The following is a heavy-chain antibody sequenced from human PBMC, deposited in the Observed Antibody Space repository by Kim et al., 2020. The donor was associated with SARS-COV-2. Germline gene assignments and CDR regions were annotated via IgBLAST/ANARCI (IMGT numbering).Heavy chain of an antibody. Sequence: SETLSLTCTVSGGSISSSSYYWGWIRQPPGKGLEWIGSIYYSGSTYYNPSLKSRVTISVDTSKNQFSLKLSSVTAADTAVYYCASGGFEGYSSSGIDFDYWGQGTLVTVSS. V-gene: IGHV4-39*01. CDR3: ASGGFEGYSSSGIDFDY. CDR2: IYYSGST. J-gene: IGHJ4*02. CDR1: GGSISSSSYY. D-gene: IGHD6-13*01.